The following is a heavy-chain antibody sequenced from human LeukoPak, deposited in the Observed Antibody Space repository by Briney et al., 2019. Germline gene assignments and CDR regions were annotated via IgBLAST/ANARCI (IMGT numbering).Heavy chain of an antibody. J-gene: IGHJ4*02. D-gene: IGHD3-10*01. CDR3: ATGERMVRGDGVDY. V-gene: IGHV3-74*01. CDR2: INPAGSST. Sequence: GGSLRLSCAASGFTFSSDWMHWVRQAPGQGLVWVSRINPAGSSTNYADSVKGRFTISRDNSKNTLYLQMNSLRAEDTAVYFCATGERMVRGDGVDYWGQGTLVTVSS. CDR1: GFTFSSDW.